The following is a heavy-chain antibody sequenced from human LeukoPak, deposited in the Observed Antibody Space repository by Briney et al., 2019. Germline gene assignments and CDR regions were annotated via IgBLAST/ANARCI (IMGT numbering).Heavy chain of an antibody. V-gene: IGHV1-46*01. D-gene: IGHD3-22*01. J-gene: IGHJ4*02. Sequence: ASVKVSCKTSGYTFSTYYMHWVRQAPGQGLEWLGIIHPTDGSTSYAQKFQGRLTVTRDTSTSTVYMELSSLRSEDTAVYYCARDVISYYYDSTGSPIGSHFDYWGQGTLVTVSP. CDR2: IHPTDGST. CDR1: GYTFSTYY. CDR3: ARDVISYYYDSTGSPIGSHFDY.